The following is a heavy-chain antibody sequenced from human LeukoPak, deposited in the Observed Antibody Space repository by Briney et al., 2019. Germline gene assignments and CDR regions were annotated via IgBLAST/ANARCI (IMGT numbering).Heavy chain of an antibody. CDR2: IDWDDDK. CDR3: ARIAPRDYYGSGTYLDY. J-gene: IGHJ4*02. D-gene: IGHD3-10*01. CDR1: GFSLSTSGMC. V-gene: IGHV2-70*11. Sequence: GSGPTLVSPTQTLTLTCTFSGFSLSTSGMCVSWIRQPPGKALEWLARIDWDDDKYYSTSLKTRLTISKDTSKNQVALTMTNMDPVDTATYYCARIAPRDYYGSGTYLDYWGQGTLVTVSS.